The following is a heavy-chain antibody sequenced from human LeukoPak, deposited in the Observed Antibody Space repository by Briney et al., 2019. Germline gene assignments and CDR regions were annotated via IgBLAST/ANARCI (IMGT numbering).Heavy chain of an antibody. CDR1: GGSITPYY. Sequence: SETLSLTCTVSGGSITPYYWNWIRQTAGKGPQWIGRIYTSGPTNYNPSLNSRVTMSIDASKNQFSLRLTSVTAADTAVYYCARGKPDYSDYFDYWGQGALVTVSS. J-gene: IGHJ4*02. CDR2: IYTSGPT. V-gene: IGHV4-4*07. D-gene: IGHD4-11*01. CDR3: ARGKPDYSDYFDY.